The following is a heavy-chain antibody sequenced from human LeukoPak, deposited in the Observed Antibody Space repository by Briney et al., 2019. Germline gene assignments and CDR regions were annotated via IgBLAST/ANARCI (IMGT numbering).Heavy chain of an antibody. CDR2: INPNSGGT. J-gene: IGHJ6*03. CDR1: GYTFTGYY. CDR3: AGTPTPYYYYMDV. V-gene: IGHV1-2*02. D-gene: IGHD1-1*01. Sequence: ASVKVSCKASGYTFTGYYMHWVRQAPGQGLEWMGWINPNSGGTNYAQKFQGRVTMTRDTSISTAYMELSRLRSDDTAVYCCAGTPTPYYYYMDVWGKGTTVTVSS.